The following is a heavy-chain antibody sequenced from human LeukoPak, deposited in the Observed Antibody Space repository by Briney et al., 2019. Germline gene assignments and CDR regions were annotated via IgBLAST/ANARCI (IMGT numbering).Heavy chain of an antibody. CDR1: GFTFSSYW. Sequence: SGGSLRLSCAASGFTFSSYWMHWVRQAPGKGLVWVSRINSDGSSTSYADSVKGRFTISRDNAKNTLYLQMNSLRAEDTAVYYCAREPGIAVAGTLLYYFDYWGQGTLVTVSS. D-gene: IGHD6-19*01. V-gene: IGHV3-74*01. J-gene: IGHJ4*02. CDR3: AREPGIAVAGTLLYYFDY. CDR2: INSDGSST.